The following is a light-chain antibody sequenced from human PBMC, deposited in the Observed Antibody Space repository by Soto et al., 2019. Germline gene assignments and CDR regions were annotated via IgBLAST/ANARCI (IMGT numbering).Light chain of an antibody. CDR1: SGHSSYA. Sequence: QPVLTQSPSASASLGASVKLTCTLSSGHSSYAIAWHQQQPQKGPRYLMRLNSYGTHIKGDGLPDRFSGSTSGDERYLTISSLQPEDEADYYCQTWDTGIRVFGGGTKLTVL. V-gene: IGLV4-69*02. CDR3: QTWDTGIRV. J-gene: IGLJ2*01. CDR2: LNSYGTH.